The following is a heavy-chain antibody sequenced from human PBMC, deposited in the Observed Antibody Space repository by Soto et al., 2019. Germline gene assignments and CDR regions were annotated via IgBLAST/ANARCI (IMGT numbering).Heavy chain of an antibody. CDR1: GFTFSSYS. J-gene: IGHJ3*02. Sequence: PWGSLRLSCAASGFTFSSYSMNWVRQAPGKGLESVSSISSSSSYIYYADSVKGRFTISRDNAKNSLYLQMNSLRAEDTAVYYCARDGYYYDSSGYHDAFDIWGQGTMVTVSS. CDR3: ARDGYYYDSSGYHDAFDI. V-gene: IGHV3-21*01. D-gene: IGHD3-22*01. CDR2: ISSSSSYI.